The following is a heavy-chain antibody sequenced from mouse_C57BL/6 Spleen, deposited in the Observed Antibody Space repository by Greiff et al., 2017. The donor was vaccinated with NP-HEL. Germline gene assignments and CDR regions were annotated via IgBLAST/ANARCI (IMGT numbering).Heavy chain of an antibody. D-gene: IGHD1-1*01. CDR2: ISSGSSTI. CDR1: GFTFSDYG. Sequence: EVQGVESGGGLVKPGGSLKLSCAASGFTFSDYGMHWVRQAPEKGLEWVAYISSGSSTIYYADTVKGRFTISRDNAKNTLFLQMTSLRSEGTAMYYCARLYYCSSLYYFDYWGQGTTLTVSS. J-gene: IGHJ2*01. CDR3: ARLYYCSSLYYFDY. V-gene: IGHV5-17*01.